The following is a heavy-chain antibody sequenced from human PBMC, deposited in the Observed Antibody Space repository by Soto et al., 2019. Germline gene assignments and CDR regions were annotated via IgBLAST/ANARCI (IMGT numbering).Heavy chain of an antibody. D-gene: IGHD3-3*01. CDR1: GYSFTSYW. CDR2: IYPGDSDT. J-gene: IGHJ4*02. Sequence: LKISCKGSGYSFTSYWIGWVRQMPGKGLEWMGIIYPGDSDTRYSPSFQGQVTISADKSISTAYLQWSSLKASDTAMYYCARTLYYDFWSGYPNSFDYWGKGTLVTVST. CDR3: ARTLYYDFWSGYPNSFDY. V-gene: IGHV5-51*01.